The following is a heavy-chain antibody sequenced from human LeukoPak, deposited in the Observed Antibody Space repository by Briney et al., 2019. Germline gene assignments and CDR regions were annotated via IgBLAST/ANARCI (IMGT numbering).Heavy chain of an antibody. CDR2: IYTSGST. CDR1: GASISSYY. V-gene: IGHV4-4*07. J-gene: IGHJ5*02. D-gene: IGHD1-26*01. Sequence: SETLSLTCTVSGASISSYYWTWIRQPAGKGLEWIGRIYTSGSTTYNPSLKSRVTMSVDTSKNQFSLNLTSVTAADTAVYYCVRDRGGFDPWSQGTLVTVSS. CDR3: VRDRGGFDP.